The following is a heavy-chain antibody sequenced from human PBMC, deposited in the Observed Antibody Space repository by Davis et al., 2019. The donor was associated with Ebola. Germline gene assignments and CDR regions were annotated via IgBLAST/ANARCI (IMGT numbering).Heavy chain of an antibody. CDR3: ARGLRIAAAGKSWWFDP. CDR2: IIPILGIA. V-gene: IGHV1-69*10. Sequence: SVKVSCKASGGTFSSYAISWVRQAPGQGLEWMGGIIPILGIANYAQKFQGRVTITADESTSTAYMELSRLRSDDTAVYYCARGLRIAAAGKSWWFDPWGQGTLVTVSS. CDR1: GGTFSSYA. J-gene: IGHJ5*02. D-gene: IGHD6-13*01.